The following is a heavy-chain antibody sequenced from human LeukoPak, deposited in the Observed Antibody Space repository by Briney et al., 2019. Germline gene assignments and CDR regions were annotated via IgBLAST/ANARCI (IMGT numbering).Heavy chain of an antibody. CDR3: ARDGYSGYPFDY. Sequence: SVKVSCKASGYTFTSYDINWVRQATGQGLEWMGGIIPIFGTANYAQKFQGRVTITADESTSTAYMELSSLRSEDTAVYYCARDGYSGYPFDYWGQGTLVTVSS. D-gene: IGHD5-12*01. J-gene: IGHJ4*02. V-gene: IGHV1-69*13. CDR1: GYTFTSYD. CDR2: IIPIFGTA.